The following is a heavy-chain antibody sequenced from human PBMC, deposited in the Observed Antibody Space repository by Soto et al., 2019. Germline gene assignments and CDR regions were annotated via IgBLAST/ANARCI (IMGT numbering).Heavy chain of an antibody. CDR2: IWYDGSNK. D-gene: IGHD4-17*01. V-gene: IGHV3-33*01. CDR3: ARERPLYGGNSRGYYYYGMVV. CDR1: GFTFSSYG. J-gene: IGHJ6*02. Sequence: QVQLVESGGGVVQPGRSLRLSCAASGFTFSSYGMHWVRQAPGKGLEWVAVIWYDGSNKYYADSVKGRFTISRDNSKNTLYLQMNSLRAEDTAVYYCARERPLYGGNSRGYYYYGMVVWGQGTTVTVSS.